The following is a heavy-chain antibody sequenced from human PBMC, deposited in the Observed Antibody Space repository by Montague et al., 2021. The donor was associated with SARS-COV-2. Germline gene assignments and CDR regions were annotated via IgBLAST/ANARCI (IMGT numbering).Heavy chain of an antibody. CDR2: ISSGGETT. J-gene: IGHJ6*02. CDR1: GFRFDSYA. V-gene: IGHV3-23*01. CDR3: AKGIYMRRGVSHGMDV. Sequence: SLRLSCAASGFRFDSYAMSWVRQAPGKGLEWLSAISSGGETTDYADSMXGRFTLSRDNSMNTLYLQMNRLRGEDTAVCYCAKGIYMRRGVSHGMDVWGQGTTVTVSS. D-gene: IGHD3-10*01.